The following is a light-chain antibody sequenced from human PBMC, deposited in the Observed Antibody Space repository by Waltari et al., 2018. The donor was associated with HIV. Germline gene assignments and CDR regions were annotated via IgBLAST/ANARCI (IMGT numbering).Light chain of an antibody. CDR2: DVS. J-gene: IGLJ1*01. CDR1: SSDVGGYNY. Sequence: QSALTQPRSVSGSPGQSVTISCTGTSSDVGGYNYVSWYQQHPGKAPKVRIYDVSKRPSGVPDGCYGSKSCNTASLTISGLQAEDEADYYCCSYAGSYTYVFGTGTKVTVL. V-gene: IGLV2-11*01. CDR3: CSYAGSYTYV.